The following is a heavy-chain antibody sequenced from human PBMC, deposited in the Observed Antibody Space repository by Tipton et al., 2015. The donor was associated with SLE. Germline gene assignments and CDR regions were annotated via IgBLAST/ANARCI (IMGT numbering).Heavy chain of an antibody. J-gene: IGHJ4*02. V-gene: IGHV3-23*05. CDR2: INSDP. CDR1: GMTLSDTG. CDR3: AKGVTTGIGRCYFNY. D-gene: IGHD1-1*01. Sequence: GSLRLSCVVSGMTLSDTGMAWVRQVPGKGLVWVSYINSDPYYADSVKGRFTISRDNSKNTLYLTMKSLRAEDTAKYFCAKGVTTGIGRCYFNYWGQGALVTVSS.